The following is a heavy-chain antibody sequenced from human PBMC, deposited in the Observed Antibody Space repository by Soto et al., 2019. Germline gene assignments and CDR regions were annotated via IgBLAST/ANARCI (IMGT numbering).Heavy chain of an antibody. V-gene: IGHV3-73*01. CDR1: GFTFSGSA. CDR2: IRSKANSYAT. Sequence: QPGGSLRLSCAASGFTFSGSAMHWVRQASGKGLEWVGRIRSKANSYATAYAVSVKGRFTISRDDSRNTAYLQMNSLKTEDTAVYYCARGVYDFWSGHPKRLDYWGQGTVVTVSS. CDR3: ARGVYDFWSGHPKRLDY. J-gene: IGHJ4*02. D-gene: IGHD3-3*01.